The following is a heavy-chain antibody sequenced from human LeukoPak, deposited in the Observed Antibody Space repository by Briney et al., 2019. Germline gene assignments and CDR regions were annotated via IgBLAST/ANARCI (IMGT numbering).Heavy chain of an antibody. CDR1: GGSISSGGYY. D-gene: IGHD2-21*02. CDR2: IYHSGST. Sequence: SETLSLTCTVSGGSISSGGYYWSWIRQPPGKGLEWIGYIYHSGSTYYNPSLKSRVTISVDTSKNQFSLKLSSVTAADTAVYYCARSIPYCGGDCPFDYWGQGTLVTVSS. J-gene: IGHJ4*02. CDR3: ARSIPYCGGDCPFDY. V-gene: IGHV4-30-2*01.